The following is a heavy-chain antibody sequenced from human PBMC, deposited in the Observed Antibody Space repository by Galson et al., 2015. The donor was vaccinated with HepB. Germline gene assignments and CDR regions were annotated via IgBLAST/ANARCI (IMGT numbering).Heavy chain of an antibody. CDR1: GYTFTSYG. V-gene: IGHV1-18*01. CDR2: ISAYNGNT. J-gene: IGHJ6*03. Sequence: SVKVSCKASGYTFTSYGISWVRQAPGQGLEWMGWISAYNGNTNYAQKLQGRVTMTTDTSTSTAYMELRSLRSDDTAVYYCARFMGSGSYNYWGQGTLVTVSSGSASAPTLFPRIAAAGHFHYYYMDVWGKGTTVTVSS. CDR3: ARFMGSGSYNYWGQGTLVTVSSGSASAPTLFPRIAAAGHFHYYYMDV. D-gene: IGHD6-13*01.